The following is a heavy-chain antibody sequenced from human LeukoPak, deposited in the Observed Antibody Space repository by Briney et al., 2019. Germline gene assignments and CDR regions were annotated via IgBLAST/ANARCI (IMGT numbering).Heavy chain of an antibody. CDR1: GGSISSYY. D-gene: IGHD6-19*01. Sequence: SETLSLTCTVSGGSISSYYWSWIRQPPGKGLEWIGYIYYSGSTNYNPSLKSRVTISVDTSKNQFSLKLSSVTAADTAVYYCARWGSYSSGCYYFDYWGQGTLVTVSS. V-gene: IGHV4-59*01. CDR2: IYYSGST. CDR3: ARWGSYSSGCYYFDY. J-gene: IGHJ4*02.